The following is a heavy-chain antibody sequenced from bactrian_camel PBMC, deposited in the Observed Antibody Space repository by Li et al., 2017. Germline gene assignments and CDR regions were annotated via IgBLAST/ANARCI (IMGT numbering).Heavy chain of an antibody. CDR1: RWTYASFC. Sequence: DVQLVESGGGSVQVGGSLRLSCTMSRWTYASFCMGWFRQSPGKEREGVASIDSDGRAGYIDDVKGRFVISKDNAHNILYLQMDNLQLADSGVYYCAGDGGATYATMRSGCGAGRSFTVNEYKNWGQGTQVTVS. D-gene: IGHD4*01. CDR3: AGDGGATYATMRSGCGAGRSFTVNEYKN. J-gene: IGHJ4*01. V-gene: IGHV3S19*01. CDR2: IDSDGRA.